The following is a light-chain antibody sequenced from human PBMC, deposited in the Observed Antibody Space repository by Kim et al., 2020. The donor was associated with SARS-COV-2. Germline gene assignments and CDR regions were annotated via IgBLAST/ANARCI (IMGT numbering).Light chain of an antibody. CDR1: QSILYSSSNKNN. Sequence: ATITCNSSQSILYSSSNKNNLAWYQQKPGQPPKLLIHWASIRESGVPDRFSGSGSGTDFTLTISSLQAEDVAVYYCQQYYDTPLTFGGGTKVDIK. V-gene: IGKV4-1*01. J-gene: IGKJ4*01. CDR3: QQYYDTPLT. CDR2: WAS.